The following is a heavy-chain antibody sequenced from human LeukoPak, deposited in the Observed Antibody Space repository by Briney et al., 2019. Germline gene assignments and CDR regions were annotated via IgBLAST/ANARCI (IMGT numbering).Heavy chain of an antibody. J-gene: IGHJ6*03. V-gene: IGHV1-2*02. CDR3: ARVSSSWSSYYYYYYYMDV. CDR1: GYTFTGYY. Sequence: ASVKVSCKASGYTFTGYYMHWVRQAPGQGLEWMGWINPNSGGTNYAQKFQGRVTMTRNTSISTAYMELSSLRSEDTAVYYCARVSSSWSSYYYYYYYMDVWGKGTTVTISS. CDR2: INPNSGGT. D-gene: IGHD6-13*01.